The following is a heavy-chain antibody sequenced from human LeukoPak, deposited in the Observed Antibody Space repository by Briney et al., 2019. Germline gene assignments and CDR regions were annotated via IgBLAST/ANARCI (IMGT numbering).Heavy chain of an antibody. CDR1: GGTFSSYA. D-gene: IGHD5-24*01. V-gene: IGHV1-69*13. CDR2: IIPIFGTA. CDR3: ARDGYNYRLDY. Sequence: ASVTVSCTASGGTFSSYAICWVRQAPGQGLEWMGGIIPIFGTANYAQKFQGRVTITADESTSTAYMELSSLRSEDTAVYYCARDGYNYRLDYWGQGTLVTVSS. J-gene: IGHJ4*02.